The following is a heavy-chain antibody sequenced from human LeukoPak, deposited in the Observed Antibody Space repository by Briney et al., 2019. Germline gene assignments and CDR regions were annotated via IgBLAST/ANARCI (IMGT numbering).Heavy chain of an antibody. J-gene: IGHJ4*02. CDR2: ISSSGSTI. CDR1: GFTFSDYY. Sequence: KPGGSLRLSCAASGFTFSDYYMSWIRQAPGKGLEWVSYISSSGSTIYCADSVKGRFTISRDNAKNSLYLQMNSLRAEDTAVYYCARAYYGGPYYFDYWGQGTLVTVSS. CDR3: ARAYYGGPYYFDY. D-gene: IGHD4-23*01. V-gene: IGHV3-11*01.